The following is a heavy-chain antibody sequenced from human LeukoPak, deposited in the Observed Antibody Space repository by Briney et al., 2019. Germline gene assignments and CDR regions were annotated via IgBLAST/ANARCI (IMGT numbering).Heavy chain of an antibody. V-gene: IGHV1-69*13. CDR1: GGTFSSYA. J-gene: IGHJ4*02. Sequence: SVKVSCKASGGTFSSYAISWVRQAPGQGLEWMGGIIPIFGTANYAQKFQGRVTITADESTSTAYMELSSLRSEDTAVYYCARARGYSYGYLGGARVEFDYWGQGTLVTVSS. CDR2: IIPIFGTA. CDR3: ARARGYSYGYLGGARVEFDY. D-gene: IGHD5-18*01.